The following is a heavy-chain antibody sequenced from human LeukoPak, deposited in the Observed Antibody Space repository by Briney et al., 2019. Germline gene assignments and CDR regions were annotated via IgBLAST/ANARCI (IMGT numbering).Heavy chain of an antibody. V-gene: IGHV3-21*01. CDR1: GFTFGSYS. CDR2: ISSSSSYI. Sequence: PGGSLRLSCAASGFTFGSYSMNWVRQAPGKGLEWVSSISSSSSYIHYADSVKGRFTISRDNAKNSLFLQMNSLRAEDTPVYYCARDTAYYYGSGSYYNDWGQGTLVTVSS. D-gene: IGHD3-10*01. J-gene: IGHJ4*02. CDR3: ARDTAYYYGSGSYYND.